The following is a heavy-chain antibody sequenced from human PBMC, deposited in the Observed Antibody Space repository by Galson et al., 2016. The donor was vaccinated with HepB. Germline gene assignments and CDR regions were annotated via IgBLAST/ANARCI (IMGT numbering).Heavy chain of an antibody. Sequence: SLRLSCAASGFTFSIYGVHWIRQAPGKGLEWVATTSSDESVKHYADPVQGRFTISKDNFKNTLYLQMNSLRAEDTAVYYCAKVGLIRGGLARYFDDWGQGTLVTVSS. CDR2: TSSDESVK. D-gene: IGHD3-16*01. V-gene: IGHV3-30*18. J-gene: IGHJ4*02. CDR3: AKVGLIRGGLARYFDD. CDR1: GFTFSIYG.